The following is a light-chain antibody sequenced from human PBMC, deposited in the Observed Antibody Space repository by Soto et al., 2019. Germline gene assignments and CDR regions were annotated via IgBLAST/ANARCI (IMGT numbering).Light chain of an antibody. CDR1: QSVSSSS. J-gene: IGKJ1*01. V-gene: IGKV3-20*01. CDR2: GAS. CDR3: RQYGSSPGT. Sequence: EIVLTQSPGILSLSPGERATLSCRASQSVSSSSFAWYQQTPGQAPRLVIYGASRRATGFPHRFSGSGSARTFTRSISRLERDDFAVYYYRQYGSSPGTFGQGTKVEIK.